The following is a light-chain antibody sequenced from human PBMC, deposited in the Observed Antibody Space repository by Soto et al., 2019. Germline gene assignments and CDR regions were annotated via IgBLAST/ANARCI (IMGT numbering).Light chain of an antibody. Sequence: EIAMTQSPATLSVSPGDRATLSCRASQSVSSNLDWYQQKPGQAPRLLSYGESTRATGIPVRFSGNGSGTDFTLTISSRQSEDFAVYYCQQYNNWPFTFGPGTKVDIK. CDR1: QSVSSN. V-gene: IGKV3-15*01. J-gene: IGKJ3*01. CDR2: GES. CDR3: QQYNNWPFT.